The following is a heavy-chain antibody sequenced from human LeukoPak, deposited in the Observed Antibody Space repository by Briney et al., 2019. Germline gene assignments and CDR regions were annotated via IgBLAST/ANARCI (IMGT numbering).Heavy chain of an antibody. V-gene: IGHV4-30-2*01. CDR2: IYHSGST. Sequence: SETLSLTCAVSGGSISSGGYSWSWLRQPPGQGLEWIGYIYHSGSTYYNPSLESRVTISVDTSKNQFSLKLSSVTAADTAVYYCARGDWATRFGYWGQGTPVTVSS. D-gene: IGHD3-9*01. CDR3: ARGDWATRFGY. CDR1: GGSISSGGYS. J-gene: IGHJ4*02.